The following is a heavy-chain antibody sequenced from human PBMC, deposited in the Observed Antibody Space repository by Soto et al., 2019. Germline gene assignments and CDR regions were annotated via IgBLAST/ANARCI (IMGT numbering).Heavy chain of an antibody. V-gene: IGHV5-10-1*01. CDR3: ARLLFYFDSSGYGFDI. Sequence: PGESLKISCKGSGYSFASYWINWVRQMPGKGLEWMGRIDPSDSYTNYSPSFQGHVTISADKSISTAYLQWSSVKASDTAMYYCARLLFYFDSSGYGFDIWGPGIIVTVS. D-gene: IGHD3-22*01. J-gene: IGHJ3*02. CDR1: GYSFASYW. CDR2: IDPSDSYT.